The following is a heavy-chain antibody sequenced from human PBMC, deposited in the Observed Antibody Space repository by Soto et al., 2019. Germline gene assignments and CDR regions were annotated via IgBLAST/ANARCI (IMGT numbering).Heavy chain of an antibody. J-gene: IGHJ4*02. CDR2: ISSSGSTI. D-gene: IGHD2-2*01. V-gene: IGHV3-11*01. Sequence: QVQLVESGGGLVKPGGSLRLSCAASGFTFSDYYMSWIRQAPGKGLEWVSYISSSGSTIYYADSVKGRFTISRDNAKNSLYLQMNSLRAEDTAVYYCVRDPSCSSTSCYVIDYWGQGTLVTVSS. CDR1: GFTFSDYY. CDR3: VRDPSCSSTSCYVIDY.